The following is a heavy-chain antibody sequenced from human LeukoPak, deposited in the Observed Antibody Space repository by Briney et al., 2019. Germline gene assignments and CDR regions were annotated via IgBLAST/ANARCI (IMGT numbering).Heavy chain of an antibody. D-gene: IGHD2-2*03. Sequence: GASVKVSCKASGYTFSGNYIHWVRQAPGQGLEWMGIINPSGGSTSYAQKFQGGVTMTRDTSTSTVYMELSSLRSEDTAVYYCVAEIGYCSSTSCSHRNSLNMDVWGKGTTVTISS. J-gene: IGHJ6*03. CDR2: INPSGGST. CDR3: VAEIGYCSSTSCSHRNSLNMDV. CDR1: GYTFSGNY. V-gene: IGHV1-46*01.